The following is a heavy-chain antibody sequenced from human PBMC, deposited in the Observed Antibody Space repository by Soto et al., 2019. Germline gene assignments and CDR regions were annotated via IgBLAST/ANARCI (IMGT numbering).Heavy chain of an antibody. Sequence: SETLSLTCTVAGGSISRYYWSWIRQPPGKGLEWIGYIYYSGSTNYNPSLKSRVTISVDTSKNQFSLKLSSVTAADTAVYYCARGFQFPDYWGQGTLVTVSS. V-gene: IGHV4-59*01. CDR1: GGSISRYY. CDR3: ARGFQFPDY. CDR2: IYYSGST. J-gene: IGHJ4*02.